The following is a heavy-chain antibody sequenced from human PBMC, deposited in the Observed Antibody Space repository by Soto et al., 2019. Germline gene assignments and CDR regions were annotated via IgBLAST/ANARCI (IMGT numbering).Heavy chain of an antibody. CDR2: IWNAGNNK. D-gene: IGHD4-4*01. J-gene: IGHJ4*02. CDR1: GFTFSSHA. V-gene: IGHV3-33*01. CDR3: VRGPDYSNFGYFDS. Sequence: GGSLRLSCAASGFTFSSHAMNWVRQAPGKGLEWVALIWNAGNNKYYADAGSVKGRFTISRDNSRNTLYLEINNARADDTAVYYCVRGPDYSNFGYFDSWGQGILVTVSS.